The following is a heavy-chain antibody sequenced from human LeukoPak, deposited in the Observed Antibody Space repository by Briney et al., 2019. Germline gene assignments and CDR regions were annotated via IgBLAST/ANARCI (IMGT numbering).Heavy chain of an antibody. D-gene: IGHD3-10*01. J-gene: IGHJ6*03. CDR3: AKSMVRGVIMPPVALRGMDV. V-gene: IGHV4-39*01. Sequence: PSETLSLTCAVSGGSISSSSYYWGWIRQPPGKGLEWIGRIYYSGSTYYNPSLKSRVTISVDTSKNQFSLKLSSVTAADTAVYYCAKSMVRGVIMPPVALRGMDVWGKGTTVTVSS. CDR1: GGSISSSSYY. CDR2: IYYSGST.